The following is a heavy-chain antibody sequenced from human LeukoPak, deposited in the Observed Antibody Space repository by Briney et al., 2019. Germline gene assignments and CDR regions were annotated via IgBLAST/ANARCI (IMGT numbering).Heavy chain of an antibody. J-gene: IGHJ3*02. CDR1: GFTFSSYG. CDR2: ISYDGSNK. CDR3: AKDMDIVVVPAAIWEDAFDI. V-gene: IGHV3-30*18. Sequence: GSLRLSCAASGFTFSSYGMHWVRQAPGKGLEWVAVISYDGSNKYYADSVKGRFTISRDNSKNTLYLQMNSLRAEDTAVYYCAKDMDIVVVPAAIWEDAFDIWGQGTMVTVSS. D-gene: IGHD2-2*02.